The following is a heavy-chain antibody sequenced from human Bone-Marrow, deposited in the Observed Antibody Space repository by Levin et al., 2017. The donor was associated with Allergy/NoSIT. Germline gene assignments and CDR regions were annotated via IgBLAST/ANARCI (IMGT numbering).Heavy chain of an antibody. CDR2: IKQDGSEK. D-gene: IGHD2/OR15-2a*01. CDR3: ARARAPRVEGLYGRYRLDYYYYGMDV. V-gene: IGHV3-7*01. Sequence: GGSLRLSCAASGFTFSSYWMSWVRQAPGKGLEWVANIKQDGSEKYYVDSVKGRFTISRDNAKNSLYLQLNSRRAEDTAVYYCARARAPRVEGLYGRYRLDYYYYGMDVWGQGTTVTVSS. J-gene: IGHJ6*02. CDR1: GFTFSSYW.